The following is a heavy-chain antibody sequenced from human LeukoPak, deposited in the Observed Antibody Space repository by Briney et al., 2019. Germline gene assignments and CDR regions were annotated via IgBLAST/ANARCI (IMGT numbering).Heavy chain of an antibody. CDR3: ARLRDHGSGSYSTYYFDY. CDR1: GYSFTSYW. D-gene: IGHD3-10*01. Sequence: GESLKISCKGSGYSFTSYWIGWVRQMPGKGQEWMGIIYPGDSDTRYSPSFQGQVTISADKSISTAYLQWSSLKASDTAMHYCARLRDHGSGSYSTYYFDYWGQGTLVTVSS. CDR2: IYPGDSDT. J-gene: IGHJ4*02. V-gene: IGHV5-51*01.